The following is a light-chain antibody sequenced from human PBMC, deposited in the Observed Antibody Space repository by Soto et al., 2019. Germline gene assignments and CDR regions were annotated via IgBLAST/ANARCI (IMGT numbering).Light chain of an antibody. CDR3: LSYTRSSTYV. J-gene: IGLJ1*01. Sequence: SVLTQPASVSGSPGQSITISCTGTNSDVGAYNYVSWYQQHPGKAPKLMIYDVNNRPLGVSTRFSGSKSGNTASLTISGLQAEDEADYYCLSYTRSSTYVFGTGTKLTVL. CDR2: DVN. CDR1: NSDVGAYNY. V-gene: IGLV2-14*01.